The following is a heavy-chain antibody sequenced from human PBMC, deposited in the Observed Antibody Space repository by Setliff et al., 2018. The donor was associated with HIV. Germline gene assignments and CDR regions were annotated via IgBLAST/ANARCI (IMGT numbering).Heavy chain of an antibody. V-gene: IGHV1-69*13. CDR1: GGTFSSSA. CDR3: ARDPYGYCATTTCYVPGY. J-gene: IGHJ4*02. Sequence: SVKVSCKASGGTFSSSAISWVRQAPGQGLEWMGGIIPIFDTANYAQKFQGRVTITADESTSTAYMELSSLRSEDTAIYYCARDPYGYCATTTCYVPGYWGQGTLVTVSS. D-gene: IGHD2-2*03. CDR2: IIPIFDTA.